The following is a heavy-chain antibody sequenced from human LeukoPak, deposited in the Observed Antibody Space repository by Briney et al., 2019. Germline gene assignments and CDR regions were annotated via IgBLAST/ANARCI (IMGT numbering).Heavy chain of an antibody. J-gene: IGHJ6*03. CDR1: GFTFSSFE. Sequence: GGSLRLSCAASGFTFSSFEMNWVRQAPGKGPEWVSSISSSGTTIYHADSVKGRFTISRDNAKNSLYLQMNSLRAEDTAVYYCARVVRRVVINYYYYFMDVWGKGTTVTVSS. CDR2: ISSSGTTI. CDR3: ARVVRRVVINYYYYFMDV. V-gene: IGHV3-48*03. D-gene: IGHD3-22*01.